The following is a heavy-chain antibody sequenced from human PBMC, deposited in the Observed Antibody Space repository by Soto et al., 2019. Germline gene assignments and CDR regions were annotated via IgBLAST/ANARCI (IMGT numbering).Heavy chain of an antibody. Sequence: SETLSLTCTVSGGSVSSGSYYWSWIRQPPGKGLEWIGYIYYSGSTNYNTSLKSRVTISVDTSKNQFSLKLSSVTAADTAVYYCARDPYVPQYCGGDCYSGPPDWGQGTLVTVSS. J-gene: IGHJ4*02. CDR1: GGSVSSGSYY. CDR3: ARDPYVPQYCGGDCYSGPPD. D-gene: IGHD2-21*02. V-gene: IGHV4-61*01. CDR2: IYYSGST.